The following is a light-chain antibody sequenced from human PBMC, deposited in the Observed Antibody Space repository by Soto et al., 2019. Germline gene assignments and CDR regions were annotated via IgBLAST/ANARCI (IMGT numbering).Light chain of an antibody. J-gene: IGKJ1*01. CDR3: QQSYSIPLT. CDR2: GAP. Sequence: DIQMTQSPSSLSASVGDRVTITCRASQNISTYLNWYQQKPGRAPKVLIYGAPSLQSGVPSRFRGSGSGTDFSLPISSLEPEDFATYYCQQSYSIPLTFGQGTKVEI. CDR1: QNISTY. V-gene: IGKV1-39*01.